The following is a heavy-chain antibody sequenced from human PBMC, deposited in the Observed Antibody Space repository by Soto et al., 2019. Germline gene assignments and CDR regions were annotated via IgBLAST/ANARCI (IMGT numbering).Heavy chain of an antibody. D-gene: IGHD1-1*01. CDR2: ISWNGNNI. V-gene: IGHV3-9*01. CDR1: RFTFGDYG. Sequence: EVQVVESGGGLVQPGRSLRLSCAASRFTFGDYGMHWVRQVSGKGPEWVSGISWNGNNIGYADSVKGRFTISRDNAKSSLYLQMDSLRVEDTALYYCAKDMAGTGAFDMWGQGTMVTVSS. J-gene: IGHJ3*02. CDR3: AKDMAGTGAFDM.